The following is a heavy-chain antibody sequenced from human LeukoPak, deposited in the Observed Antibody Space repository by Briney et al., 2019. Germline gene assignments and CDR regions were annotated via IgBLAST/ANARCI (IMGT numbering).Heavy chain of an antibody. CDR1: GGSIGCGGYS. V-gene: IGHV4-30-2*01. CDR2: IYHSGST. D-gene: IGHD5-18*01. J-gene: IGHJ4*02. CDR3: ARDGTNTAMVD. Sequence: SQTLSLTCAVSGGSIGCGGYSWSWIRQPPGKGLEWIGYIYHSGSTYYNPSLKSRVTISVDRSKNQFSLKLSSVTAADTAVYYCARDGTNTAMVDWGQGTLVTVSS.